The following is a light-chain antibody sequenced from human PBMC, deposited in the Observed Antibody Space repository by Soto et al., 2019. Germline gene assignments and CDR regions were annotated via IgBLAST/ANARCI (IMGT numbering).Light chain of an antibody. J-gene: IGLJ2*01. CDR1: SSDEGGYNY. Sequence: QSALTQPASVSGSPGQSITISCTGTSSDEGGYNYVSWYQQHPGKAPKLMIYDVSNRPSGVSNRFSGSKSGNTASLTISGLQAEDEADYYCSSYTSSSTPVVFGGGTKVTVL. V-gene: IGLV2-14*01. CDR2: DVS. CDR3: SSYTSSSTPVV.